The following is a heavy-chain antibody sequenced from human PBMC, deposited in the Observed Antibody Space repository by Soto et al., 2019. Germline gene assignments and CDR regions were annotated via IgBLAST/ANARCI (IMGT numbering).Heavy chain of an antibody. Sequence: SETLSLTCTVSGGSISSSSYYWGWIRQPPGKGLEWIGSIYYSGSTYYNPSLKSRVTISVDTSKNQFSLKLSSVTAADTAVYYCARHGGYCSSTSCYPDLYYYYYMDVWGKGTTVT. CDR3: ARHGGYCSSTSCYPDLYYYYYMDV. J-gene: IGHJ6*03. D-gene: IGHD2-2*01. CDR1: GGSISSSSYY. V-gene: IGHV4-39*01. CDR2: IYYSGST.